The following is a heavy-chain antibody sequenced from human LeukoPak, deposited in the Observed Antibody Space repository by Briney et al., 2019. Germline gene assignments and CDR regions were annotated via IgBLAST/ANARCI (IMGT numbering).Heavy chain of an antibody. CDR3: AREWREAQKEAFDF. J-gene: IGHJ3*01. V-gene: IGHV3-66*01. CDR1: GFNVSSTY. Sequence: PGVSLRLSCVASGFNVSSTYMNWVRQAPGKGLEWVSLINSGGTTYYPDSVKGRFTIARDNSKNTLFLQMNSLRAEDSGVYYCAREWREAQKEAFDFWGQGTMVTVCS. CDR2: INSGGTT. D-gene: IGHD1-26*01.